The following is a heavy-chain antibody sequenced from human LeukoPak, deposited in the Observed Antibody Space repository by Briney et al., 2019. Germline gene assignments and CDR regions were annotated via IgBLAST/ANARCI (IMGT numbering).Heavy chain of an antibody. CDR2: IRYDGSNK. V-gene: IGHV3-30*02. CDR1: GFTFSSYG. CDR3: ARRRDGYGFGYWYFDL. Sequence: GGSLRLSCAASGFTFSSYGMHWVRQAPGKGLEWVAFIRYDGSNKYYADSVKGRFTISRDNSKNTLYLQMNSLRAEDTAVYYCARRRDGYGFGYWYFDLWGRGTLVTVSS. D-gene: IGHD5-24*01. J-gene: IGHJ2*01.